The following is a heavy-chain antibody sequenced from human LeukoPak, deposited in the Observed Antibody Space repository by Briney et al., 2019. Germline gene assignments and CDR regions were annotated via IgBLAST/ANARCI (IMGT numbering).Heavy chain of an antibody. D-gene: IGHD3-3*01. Sequence: SETLSLTCSVSGASISGYYWSWIRQTPGKGLEWIGYVYYTGTTNYNPSLQSRVTITVVTSRNQFSLNLRSLTAADTAVYYCARYMRASGTYDFDYWGQGTLVTVSS. J-gene: IGHJ4*02. V-gene: IGHV4-59*13. CDR2: VYYTGTT. CDR1: GASISGYY. CDR3: ARYMRASGTYDFDY.